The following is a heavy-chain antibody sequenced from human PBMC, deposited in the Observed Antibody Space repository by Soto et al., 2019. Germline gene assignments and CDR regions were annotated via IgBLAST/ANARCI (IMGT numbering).Heavy chain of an antibody. CDR3: VKVSYSSLTTLGSAFDV. D-gene: IGHD4-4*01. Sequence: QLGESGGGLVQPGRSLRLSCAASGFTFDDYAMHWVRHAPGKGLEWVSGISWSGDNMAYADSVKGRFITSRDNVKNSLYLQMNSLRVEDTALYHCVKVSYSSLTTLGSAFDVWGQGTMVTVS. J-gene: IGHJ3*01. V-gene: IGHV3-9*01. CDR1: GFTFDDYA. CDR2: ISWSGDNM.